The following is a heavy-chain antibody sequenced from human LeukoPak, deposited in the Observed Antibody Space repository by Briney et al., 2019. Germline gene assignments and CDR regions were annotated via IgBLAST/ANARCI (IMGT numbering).Heavy chain of an antibody. CDR3: ARANFLYCSSTTCLFDY. D-gene: IGHD2-2*01. CDR2: INPNSGDT. V-gene: IGHV1-2*02. CDR1: GYTFTDYY. Sequence: PLASVKVSCKASGYTFTDYYLHWVRQAPGQGFEWMGWINPNSGDTNYAQKFQGRVTMTRDTSISTAHTEMSRLRSDDTAVYYCARANFLYCSSTTCLFDYWGQGTLVTVSS. J-gene: IGHJ4*02.